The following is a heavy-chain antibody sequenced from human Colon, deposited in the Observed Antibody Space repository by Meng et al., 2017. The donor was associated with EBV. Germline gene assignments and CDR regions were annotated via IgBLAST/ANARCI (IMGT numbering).Heavy chain of an antibody. CDR2: IYRGGGT. V-gene: IGHV4-4*02. CDR3: ARVRVIPAAVGFDY. J-gene: IGHJ4*02. D-gene: IGHD2-2*01. CDR1: GGSISTSDW. Sequence: QGQLQESGPGMVEPCGTLSLTCAVSGGSISTSDWWSWVRQPPGKGLEWIGEIYRGGGTNYNPSFKSRVTISVDTSNNHFSLKLSYVTAADTAVYYCARVRVIPAAVGFDYWGQGTLVTVSS.